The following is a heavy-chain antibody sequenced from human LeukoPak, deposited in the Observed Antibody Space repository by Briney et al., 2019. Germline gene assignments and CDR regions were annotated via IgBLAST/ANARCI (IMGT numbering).Heavy chain of an antibody. Sequence: GGSLRLSCAASGFTFSSYSMDWVRQAPGKGLEWVASITGSTYSTYIYYADSVKGRFTISRDNSKNTLYLQMNSLRAEDTAVYYCARDRGGGYFFDPWGQGTLVTVSS. V-gene: IGHV3-21*01. CDR3: ARDRGGGYFFDP. CDR2: ITGSTYSTYI. J-gene: IGHJ5*02. CDR1: GFTFSSYS. D-gene: IGHD3-16*01.